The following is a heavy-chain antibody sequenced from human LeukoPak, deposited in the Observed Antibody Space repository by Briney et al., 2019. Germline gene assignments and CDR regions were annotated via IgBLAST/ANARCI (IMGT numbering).Heavy chain of an antibody. CDR2: ISSDGKTA. J-gene: IGHJ4*02. D-gene: IGHD2-2*01. Sequence: GGSLRLSCSASLFTLSNYPIHWVRQAPGKGLEYVTAISSDGKTAYYADSVKGRFTISRDNSKNTVFLQMSSLSAEDSAVYYCVKARGYCSTSSCFLEYWCQGTLVTVSS. CDR1: LFTLSNYP. V-gene: IGHV3-64D*06. CDR3: VKARGYCSTSSCFLEY.